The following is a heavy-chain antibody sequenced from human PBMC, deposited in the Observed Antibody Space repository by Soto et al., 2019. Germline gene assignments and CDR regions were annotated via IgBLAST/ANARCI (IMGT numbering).Heavy chain of an antibody. CDR3: ASDQEDFGSGSYY. J-gene: IGHJ6*01. CDR2: IYYTGST. Sequence: PSETLSLTCTVSGGSVSSESHYWSWIRQTPGKGPEWIGYIYYTGSTNYNPSLKGRVTMSVDTSRDQVSLRLRSVTRADTSVYYCASDQEDFGSGSYY. V-gene: IGHV4-61*01. D-gene: IGHD3-3*01. CDR1: GGSVSSESHY.